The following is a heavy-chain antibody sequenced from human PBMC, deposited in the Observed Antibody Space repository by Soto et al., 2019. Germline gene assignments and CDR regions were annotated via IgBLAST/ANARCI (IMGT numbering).Heavy chain of an antibody. CDR2: INHSGST. CDR1: GGSFSGYY. Sequence: SETLSLTCAVYGGSFSGYYWSWIRQPPGKGLEWIGEINHSGSTNYNPSLKSRVTISVDRSKNQFSLKLSSVTAADTAVYYCARGAPVRFDPWGQGTLVTVSS. V-gene: IGHV4-34*01. J-gene: IGHJ5*02. CDR3: ARGAPVRFDP. D-gene: IGHD2-8*01.